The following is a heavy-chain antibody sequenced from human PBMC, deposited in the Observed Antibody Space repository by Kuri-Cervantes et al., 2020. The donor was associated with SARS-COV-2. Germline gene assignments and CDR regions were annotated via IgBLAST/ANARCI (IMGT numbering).Heavy chain of an antibody. Sequence: AAENVSCKASGYTFTGYYMHWVRQAPGQGLEGTGWINPNSGGTNYAQKFQGWVTMTRDTSISPVYMELSRLISDDTAVYYCARSTPFRRLVVNSQGGAFDIWGQGTMVTVSS. CDR1: GYTFTGYY. CDR3: ARSTPFRRLVVNSQGGAFDI. J-gene: IGHJ3*02. V-gene: IGHV1-2*04. CDR2: INPNSGGT. D-gene: IGHD3-22*01.